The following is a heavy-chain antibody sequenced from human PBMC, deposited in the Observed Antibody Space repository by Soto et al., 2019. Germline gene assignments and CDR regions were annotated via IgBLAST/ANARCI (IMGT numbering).Heavy chain of an antibody. CDR1: GGSITSSSYY. D-gene: IGHD2-21*02. Sequence: SETLSLTCTVSGGSITSSSYYWGWIRQPPGKGLERIGGIYYSGRSYYNPSLKSRVTMSVDTSKNQFSQSLNSVSDADAAVYYCARQRTPVVTQTYFNHRGQGTLVTVSS. CDR3: ARQRTPVVTQTYFNH. J-gene: IGHJ4*02. V-gene: IGHV4-39*01. CDR2: IYYSGRS.